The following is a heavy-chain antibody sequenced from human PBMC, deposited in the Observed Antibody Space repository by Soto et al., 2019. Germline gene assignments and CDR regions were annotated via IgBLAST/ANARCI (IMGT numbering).Heavy chain of an antibody. Sequence: QVQLVQSGAEVKKPGSSVKVSCKASGGTFSSYTISWVRQAPGQGLEWMGRIIPILGIANYAQKFQGRVTITADKSTSTAYMELSSLSSEDTAVYYCARTGDDHDAFDIWGQGTMVTVSS. J-gene: IGHJ3*02. D-gene: IGHD7-27*01. CDR2: IIPILGIA. CDR1: GGTFSSYT. CDR3: ARTGDDHDAFDI. V-gene: IGHV1-69*02.